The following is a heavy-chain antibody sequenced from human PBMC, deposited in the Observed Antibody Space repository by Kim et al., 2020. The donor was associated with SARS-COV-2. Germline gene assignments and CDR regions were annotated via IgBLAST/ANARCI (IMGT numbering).Heavy chain of an antibody. Sequence: SVKVSCKASGGTFSSYAISWVRQAPGQGLEWMGGIIPIFGTANYAQKFQGRVTITADESTSTAYMELSSLRSEDTAVYYCARGPPGLFVKFSGGQFDYWGQGTLVTVSS. V-gene: IGHV1-69*13. J-gene: IGHJ4*02. D-gene: IGHD3-22*01. CDR1: GGTFSSYA. CDR2: IIPIFGTA. CDR3: ARGPPGLFVKFSGGQFDY.